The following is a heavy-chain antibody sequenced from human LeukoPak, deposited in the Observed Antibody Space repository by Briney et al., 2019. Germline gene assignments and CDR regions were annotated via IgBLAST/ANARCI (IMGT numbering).Heavy chain of an antibody. CDR2: IYYSGST. V-gene: IGHV4-59*01. CDR1: GGSISNYY. D-gene: IGHD3-22*01. Sequence: PSETLSLTCTVSGGSISNYYWSWIRQPPGKGLEWIGYIYYSGSTNYNPSLKSRVTISVDMSKNQFSLKLSSVTAADTAVYYCARGPTYYHDSSGYYYPYYFDYWGQGALVTVSS. J-gene: IGHJ4*02. CDR3: ARGPTYYHDSSGYYYPYYFDY.